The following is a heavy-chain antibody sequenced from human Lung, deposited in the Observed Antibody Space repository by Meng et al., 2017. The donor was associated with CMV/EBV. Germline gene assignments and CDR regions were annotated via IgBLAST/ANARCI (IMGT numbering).Heavy chain of an antibody. CDR3: ARVGQWLPIDY. V-gene: IGHV4-4*02. Sequence: APGLVTPSVTLSLTCAVSVGSISSSNWWSWVRHPPGKGLEWIGEIYHSGSTNYNPSLKSRVTISVDKSKNQFSLNLSSVTAADTAVYYCARVGQWLPIDYWGQGTLVTVFS. J-gene: IGHJ4*02. CDR2: IYHSGST. CDR1: VGSISSSNW. D-gene: IGHD6-19*01.